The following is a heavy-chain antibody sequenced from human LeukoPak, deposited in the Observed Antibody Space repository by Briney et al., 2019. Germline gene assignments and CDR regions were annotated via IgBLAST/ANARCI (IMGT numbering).Heavy chain of an antibody. CDR2: IYPGDSDT. V-gene: IGHV5-51*01. CDR1: GYTFTSYW. J-gene: IGHJ4*02. Sequence: KVSCKASGYTFTSYWIGWVRQMPGKGLEWMGIIYPGDSDTRYSPSFQGQVTISADKSISTAYLQWSSLKASDTAMYYCARDGMYSSSWYYFDYWGLGTLVTVSS. D-gene: IGHD6-13*01. CDR3: ARDGMYSSSWYYFDY.